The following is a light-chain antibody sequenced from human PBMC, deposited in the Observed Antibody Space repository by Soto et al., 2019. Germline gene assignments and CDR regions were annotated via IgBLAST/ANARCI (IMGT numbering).Light chain of an antibody. CDR2: DAS. J-gene: IGKJ2*01. CDR1: QSITTW. V-gene: IGKV1-5*01. CDR3: QQYYSYPYT. Sequence: DIQMTQSPSTLSASVGDRVTITGRASQSITTWLAWYQQKPGKAPKLLIYDASSLESGVPSRFSGSGSGTELTLTITAVQPDDFAIYYCQQYYSYPYTFGHGTKLEIK.